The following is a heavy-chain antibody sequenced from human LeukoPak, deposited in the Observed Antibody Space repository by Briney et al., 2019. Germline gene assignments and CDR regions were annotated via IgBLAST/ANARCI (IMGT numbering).Heavy chain of an antibody. D-gene: IGHD1-1*01. Sequence: ASVKVSCKASGYTFTNSGISWVRQAPGQGLEWMGGIIPIFGTANYAQKFQGRVTITADESTSTAYMELSSLRSEDTAVYYCARGEERHYMDVWGKGTTVTVSS. V-gene: IGHV1-69*13. CDR3: ARGEERHYMDV. J-gene: IGHJ6*03. CDR2: IIPIFGTA. CDR1: GYTFTNSG.